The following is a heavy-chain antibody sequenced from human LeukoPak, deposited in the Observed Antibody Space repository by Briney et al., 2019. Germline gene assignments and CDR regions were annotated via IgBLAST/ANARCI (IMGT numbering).Heavy chain of an antibody. CDR3: ARGGEYYYDSSGYFSWYFDL. D-gene: IGHD3-22*01. CDR2: IYHSGST. CDR1: GGSISSGGYS. V-gene: IGHV4-30-2*01. Sequence: PSQTLSLTCAVSGGSISSGGYSWSWLRQPPGKGLEWIGYIYHSGSTYYNPSLKSRVTISVDRSKNQFSLKLSSVTAADTAVYYCARGGEYYYDSSGYFSWYFDLWGRGTLVTVSS. J-gene: IGHJ2*01.